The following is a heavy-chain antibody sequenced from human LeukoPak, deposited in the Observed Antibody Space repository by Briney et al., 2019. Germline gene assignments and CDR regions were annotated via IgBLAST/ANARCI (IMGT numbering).Heavy chain of an antibody. CDR2: IYYSGST. D-gene: IGHD3-22*01. Sequence: SETLSLTCTVSGGSISSYYWSWIRQPPGKGLEWIGYIYYSGSTNYNPSLKSRVTISVDTSKNQFSLKLSSVTAADTAVYYCARVQYWNYYDSSGYYPDFDYWGQGTLVTVSS. CDR3: ARVQYWNYYDSSGYYPDFDY. J-gene: IGHJ4*02. CDR1: GGSISSYY. V-gene: IGHV4-59*01.